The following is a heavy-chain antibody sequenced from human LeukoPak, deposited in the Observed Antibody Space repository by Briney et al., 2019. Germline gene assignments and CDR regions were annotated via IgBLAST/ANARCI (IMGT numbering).Heavy chain of an antibody. V-gene: IGHV4-38-2*02. J-gene: IGHJ2*01. CDR1: GYSISSGYY. D-gene: IGHD4-17*01. Sequence: SETLSLTCVVSGYSISSGYYWVWIRQPPGEGLEWIARIHHSGSTYYNPSLKSRVSISVDTSKNQFSLKLTSVTAADTAVYYCARDPSVTTRPYWHFNLWGRGTLVTVSS. CDR2: IHHSGST. CDR3: ARDPSVTTRPYWHFNL.